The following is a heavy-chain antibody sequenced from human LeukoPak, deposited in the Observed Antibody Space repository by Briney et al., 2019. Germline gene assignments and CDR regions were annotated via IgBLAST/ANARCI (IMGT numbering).Heavy chain of an antibody. CDR1: GFTVSSNY. V-gene: IGHV3-53*01. Sequence: GGSLRLSCAASGFTVSSNYMSWVRQAPGKGLEWVSVIYTGGSIYYADSVKGRITISRDNSKNTLYLQMNSLRAEDTAVYYCARVGGGYYFDYWGQGTLVTVSS. CDR3: ARVGGGYYFDY. J-gene: IGHJ4*02. CDR2: IYTGGSI.